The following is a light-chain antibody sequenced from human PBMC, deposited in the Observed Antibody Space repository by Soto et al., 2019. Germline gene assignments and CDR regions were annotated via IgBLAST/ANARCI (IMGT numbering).Light chain of an antibody. CDR2: QDS. CDR3: QAWDSSTRVV. J-gene: IGLJ2*01. CDR1: KLGDKY. V-gene: IGLV3-1*01. Sequence: SSELTQPPSVSVSPGQTASITCSGDKLGDKYACWYQQKPGQSPVLVIYQDSKRPSGIPERFSGSNSGNTATLTISGTQAKDEADYYCQAWDSSTRVVFGGGTKLTVL.